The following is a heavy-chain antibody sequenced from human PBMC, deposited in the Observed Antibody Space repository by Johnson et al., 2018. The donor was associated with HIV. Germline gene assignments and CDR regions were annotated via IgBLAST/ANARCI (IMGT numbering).Heavy chain of an antibody. CDR3: AKEGLRSSLRSGDAFDI. J-gene: IGHJ3*02. V-gene: IGHV3-20*04. Sequence: VQLVESGGGVIRPGGSLRLSCAASGFTFDDYGMSWVRQAPGKGLVWVSRINSDGSSTSYADSVKGRFTISRDNAKNTLYLQMNSLRAEDTAVYYCAKEGLRSSLRSGDAFDIWGHGTLVTVSS. CDR2: INSDGSST. D-gene: IGHD6-6*01. CDR1: GFTFDDYG.